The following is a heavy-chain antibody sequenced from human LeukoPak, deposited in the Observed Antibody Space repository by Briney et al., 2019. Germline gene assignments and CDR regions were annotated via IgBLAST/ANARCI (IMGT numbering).Heavy chain of an antibody. CDR3: ARASVNGDFRN. J-gene: IGHJ4*02. V-gene: IGHV4-39*07. CDR2: ISYTGNT. Sequence: SETLSLTCTVSGGSISSSPYFWAWIRQPPGKGLEWIGSISYTGNTYYDPSLKSRVTISRDTSKNQFSLKLISVTAADTAVYYCARASVNGDFRNWGQGTLVTVSS. CDR1: GGSISSSPYF. D-gene: IGHD4-17*01.